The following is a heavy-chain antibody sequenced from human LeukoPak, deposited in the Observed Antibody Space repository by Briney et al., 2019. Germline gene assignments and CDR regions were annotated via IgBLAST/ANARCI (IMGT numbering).Heavy chain of an antibody. CDR3: ARARGSGWYPLRY. CDR1: GGTFSSFA. J-gene: IGHJ4*02. Sequence: SVKVSCKASGGTFSSFAITWVRQAPGQGLEWMGRIIPIFGPANYAQKFQGRVTITTDESTSTSSMELSSLTSEDTAVYYCARARGSGWYPLRYWGQGTLVTVSS. V-gene: IGHV1-69*05. D-gene: IGHD6-19*01. CDR2: IIPIFGPA.